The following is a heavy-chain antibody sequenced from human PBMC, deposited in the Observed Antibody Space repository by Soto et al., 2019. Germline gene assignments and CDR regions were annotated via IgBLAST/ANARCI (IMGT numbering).Heavy chain of an antibody. D-gene: IGHD3-9*01. Sequence: SQTLSLTCDISGDSVSSNSVAWNWIRQSPSRGLEWLGRTYYRSKWYNDYAVSVKSRITINPDTSKNQFPLQLNFVSPEDTAVYYCARRGTGYYFDYWGQGTLVTVSS. J-gene: IGHJ4*02. CDR1: GDSVSSNSVA. V-gene: IGHV6-1*01. CDR2: TYYRSKWYN. CDR3: ARRGTGYYFDY.